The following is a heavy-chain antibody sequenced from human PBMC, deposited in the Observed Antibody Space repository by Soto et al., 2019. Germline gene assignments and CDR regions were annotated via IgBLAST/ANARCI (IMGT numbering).Heavy chain of an antibody. CDR2: IIGSGFTT. V-gene: IGHV3-23*01. CDR1: GFTLSTYA. Sequence: GGSLALCSAASGFTLSTYAMSWVRQAPGKGLEWVSAIIGSGFTTYYADPVRGRFTISRDSSKNTLYLQVNSLRAEDTAIYYCEKEGGSERYYFDYWGLGTLVTVSS. D-gene: IGHD5-12*01. CDR3: EKEGGSERYYFDY. J-gene: IGHJ4*02.